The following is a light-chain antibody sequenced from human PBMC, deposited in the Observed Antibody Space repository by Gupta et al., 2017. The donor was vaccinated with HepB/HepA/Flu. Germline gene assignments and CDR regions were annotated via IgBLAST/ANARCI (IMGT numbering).Light chain of an antibody. CDR1: QSVNNY. J-gene: IGKJ4*01. Sequence: IVLTQSPGTLSLSPGERATLSCRASQSVNNYLAWYQQKPGQAPRLLIYDASNRATGIPARFSGSGSGTDFTLTISSLEPEDFAVYYCQQRSNWLLTLGGGTKVEIK. CDR3: QQRSNWLLT. V-gene: IGKV3-11*01. CDR2: DAS.